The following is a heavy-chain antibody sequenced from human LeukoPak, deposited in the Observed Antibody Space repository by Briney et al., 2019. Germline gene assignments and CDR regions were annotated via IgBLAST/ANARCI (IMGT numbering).Heavy chain of an antibody. V-gene: IGHV3-9*01. CDR3: AKGPYDFWSGYFDY. D-gene: IGHD3-3*01. Sequence: PGGSLRLSCAASGFTFDDYAMHWVRQAAGNGLEWVSGISWNSGSIGYADSVKGRFTISRDNAKNSLYLQMNSLRAEDTALYYCAKGPYDFWSGYFDYWGQGTLVTVSS. CDR2: ISWNSGSI. J-gene: IGHJ4*02. CDR1: GFTFDDYA.